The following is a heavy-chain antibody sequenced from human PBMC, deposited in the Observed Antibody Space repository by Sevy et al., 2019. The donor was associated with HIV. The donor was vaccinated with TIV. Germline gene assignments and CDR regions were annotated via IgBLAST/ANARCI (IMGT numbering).Heavy chain of an antibody. J-gene: IGHJ5*02. V-gene: IGHV3-23*01. CDR2: ISGSGGST. CDR3: AKPGGYYDHPATGWFDP. D-gene: IGHD3-22*01. Sequence: GGSLRLSCAASGFTFSSYAMSWVRQAPGKGLEWVSAISGSGGSTYYADSVKGRFTISRDNSKNTLYLQMNSLRAEDTAVYYCAKPGGYYDHPATGWFDPWGQGTLVTVSS. CDR1: GFTFSSYA.